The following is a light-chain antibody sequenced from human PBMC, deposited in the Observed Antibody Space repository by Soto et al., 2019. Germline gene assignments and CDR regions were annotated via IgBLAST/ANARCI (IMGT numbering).Light chain of an antibody. CDR1: QYINTR. V-gene: IGKV3-20*01. J-gene: IGKJ1*01. CDR2: QTS. CDR3: QQYGSSGT. Sequence: EIVLTQSPATLSSFPGDRVTLSCRASQYINTRLAWYQHRPGQAPRLLIYQTSLRAAGIPDRFSGSGSGTDFTLTISRLEPEDFAVYYCQQYGSSGTFGQGTKVDIK.